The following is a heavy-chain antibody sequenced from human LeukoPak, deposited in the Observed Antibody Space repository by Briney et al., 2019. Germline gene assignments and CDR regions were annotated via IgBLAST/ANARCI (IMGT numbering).Heavy chain of an antibody. V-gene: IGHV1-69*04. J-gene: IGHJ4*02. Sequence: ASVKVSCKASGGTFSSYAISWVRQAPGQGLEWMGRIIPILGIANYAQKLQGRVTITADKSTSTAYMELSSLRSEDTAVYYCAREGDTAMVGDYWGQGTLVTVSS. CDR2: IIPILGIA. CDR3: AREGDTAMVGDY. CDR1: GGTFSSYA. D-gene: IGHD5-18*01.